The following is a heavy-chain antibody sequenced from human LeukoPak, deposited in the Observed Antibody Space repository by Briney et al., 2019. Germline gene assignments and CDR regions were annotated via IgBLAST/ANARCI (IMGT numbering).Heavy chain of an antibody. CDR1: GFTFSDYY. Sequence: SGGSLRLSCAASGFTFSDYYMSWIRQAPGKGLEWVSYISSSGSTIYYADSVKGRFTISRDNAKNSLYLQMNSLRAEDTAVYYCARGSAATVKYYGDSYWGQGTRVTVSS. CDR2: ISSSGSTI. V-gene: IGHV3-11*04. D-gene: IGHD4-17*01. CDR3: ARGSAATVKYYGDSY. J-gene: IGHJ4*02.